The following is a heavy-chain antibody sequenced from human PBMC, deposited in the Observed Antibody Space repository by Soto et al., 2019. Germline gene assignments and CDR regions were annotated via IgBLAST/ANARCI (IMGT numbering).Heavy chain of an antibody. CDR2: IIPILGIA. CDR1: GGTFSSYT. Sequence: QVQLVQSGAEVKKPGSSVKVSCKASGGTFSSYTISWVRQAPGQGLEWMGRIIPILGIANYAQKFQGRVTITADNSTSTAYMELSSLRSEDTAVYYCARESIDVVVVAATNYFDYWGQGTLVTVSS. CDR3: ARESIDVVVVAATNYFDY. D-gene: IGHD2-15*01. V-gene: IGHV1-69*08. J-gene: IGHJ4*02.